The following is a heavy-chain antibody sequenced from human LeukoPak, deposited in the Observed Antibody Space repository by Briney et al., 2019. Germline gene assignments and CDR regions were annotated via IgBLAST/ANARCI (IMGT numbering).Heavy chain of an antibody. J-gene: IGHJ3*02. Sequence: SETLSLTCTVSGTSISSYYWSWIRQPPGKGLEWIGYIYYSGIASYNPSLKSRVTMSVDTSKNQFSLNLTSVTAADTAVYYCAREIGSSGSYFDAFDIWGQGTMVTVSS. CDR3: AREIGSSGSYFDAFDI. V-gene: IGHV4-59*01. CDR1: GTSISSYY. D-gene: IGHD1-26*01. CDR2: IYYSGIA.